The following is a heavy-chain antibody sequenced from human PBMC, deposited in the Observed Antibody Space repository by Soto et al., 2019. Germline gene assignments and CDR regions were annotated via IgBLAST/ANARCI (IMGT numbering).Heavy chain of an antibody. CDR2: ISGSGGST. CDR1: GFTFSSYA. D-gene: IGHD4-17*01. CDR3: ANYYGDQPDFDY. V-gene: IGHV3-23*01. Sequence: EVQLLESGGGLVQPGGSLRLSCAASGFTFSSYAMSWVRQAPGKGLEWVSAISGSGGSTYYADSVKGRFTISRDNSKNTLYLQMNSLRAEDTAVYYCANYYGDQPDFDYWGQGTLVTVSS. J-gene: IGHJ4*02.